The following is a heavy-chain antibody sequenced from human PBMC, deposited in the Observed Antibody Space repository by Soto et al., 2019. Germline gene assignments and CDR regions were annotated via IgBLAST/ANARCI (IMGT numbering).Heavy chain of an antibody. J-gene: IGHJ4*02. CDR2: MYYSGSN. D-gene: IGHD2-15*01. CDR1: GGSISSGDYY. Sequence: SETLSLTCTVSGGSISSGDYYWSWIRQPPGKGLECIGYMYYSGSNYYNPSLKSRVTISVDTSKNQFSLKLSSVTAADTAVYYCARHMGNIVVEPFDYWGQGILVTVSS. CDR3: ARHMGNIVVEPFDY. V-gene: IGHV4-30-4*01.